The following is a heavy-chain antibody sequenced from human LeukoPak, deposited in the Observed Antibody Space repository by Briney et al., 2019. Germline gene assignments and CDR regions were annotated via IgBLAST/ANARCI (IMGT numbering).Heavy chain of an antibody. D-gene: IGHD3-22*01. J-gene: IGHJ4*02. CDR3: AKDRDSSGYYYVSLGY. Sequence: GGSLRLSCAASGFTFSSYGMHWVRQAPGKGLEWVALIRYDGSNKYYADSVKGRFTISRDNSKNTLYLQMNSLRAEDTAVYYCAKDRDSSGYYYVSLGYWGQGTLVTVSS. CDR1: GFTFSSYG. V-gene: IGHV3-30*02. CDR2: IRYDGSNK.